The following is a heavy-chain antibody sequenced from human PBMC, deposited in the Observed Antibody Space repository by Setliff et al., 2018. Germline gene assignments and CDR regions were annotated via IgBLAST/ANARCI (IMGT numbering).Heavy chain of an antibody. CDR1: GYTFSSYA. Sequence: GASVKVSCKASGYTFSSYAMGWMRQAPGQRLEWMGWINTNTGNPSYAQDFTGRLVFSLDTSVSTAYLQISSLKAEDSAVYYCARASRFGTTVWKGDHYMDVWGKGTTVTVSS. D-gene: IGHD4-4*01. CDR2: INTNTGNP. CDR3: ARASRFGTTVWKGDHYMDV. J-gene: IGHJ6*03. V-gene: IGHV7-4-1*02.